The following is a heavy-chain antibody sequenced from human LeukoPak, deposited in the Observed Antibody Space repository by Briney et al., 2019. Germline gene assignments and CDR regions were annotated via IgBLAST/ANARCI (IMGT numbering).Heavy chain of an antibody. V-gene: IGHV5-51*01. CDR2: IYPGDSET. D-gene: IGHD2-2*01. Sequence: GESLKISCKGSGYSFISYWIGWVRQMPGKGLEWMGIIYPGDSETRYSPSFQGQVTISADKSISTAYLQWSSLKASDTAMYYCARLRYCSSTSCSAFDIWGQGTMVTVSS. CDR1: GYSFISYW. J-gene: IGHJ3*02. CDR3: ARLRYCSSTSCSAFDI.